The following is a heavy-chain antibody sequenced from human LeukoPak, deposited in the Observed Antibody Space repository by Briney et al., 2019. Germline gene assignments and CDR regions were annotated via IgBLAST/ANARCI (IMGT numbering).Heavy chain of an antibody. CDR1: GLTFGSQW. CDR3: ARDGGWRLLDY. CDR2: IGGDGTRK. J-gene: IGHJ4*02. Sequence: PGGSLRLSCVASGLTFGSQWMTWVRQAPGKGLEWLANIGGDGTRKFYEDSAKGRFTISRDNAESSLYLQMNNLRVEDTAVYYCARDGGWRLLDYWGRGTQVTVSS. V-gene: IGHV3-7*01. D-gene: IGHD6-25*01.